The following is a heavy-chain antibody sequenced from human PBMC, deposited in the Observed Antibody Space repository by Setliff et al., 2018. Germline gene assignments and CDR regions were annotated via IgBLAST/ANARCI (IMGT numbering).Heavy chain of an antibody. CDR2: SSTSGCT. CDR1: GGSINRDY. CDR3: ARSLSSGSYWNPRPFYSDS. J-gene: IGHJ4*02. V-gene: IGHV4-4*08. D-gene: IGHD3-10*01. Sequence: SETLSLTCTVSGGSINRDYWNWIRQPPGKGLEWIGYSSTSGCTNCNPSLESRVTISVDTSKNQFSLKLTSVTAADTAVYFCARSLSSGSYWNPRPFYSDSWGQGALVTVSS.